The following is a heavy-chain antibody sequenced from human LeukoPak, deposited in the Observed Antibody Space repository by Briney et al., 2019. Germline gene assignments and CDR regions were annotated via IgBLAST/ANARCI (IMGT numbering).Heavy chain of an antibody. J-gene: IGHJ4*02. CDR1: GFTFSNAW. Sequence: GRSLRLSCAASGFTFSNAWMSWVRQAPGKGLEWVGRIKSKTDGGTTDYAAPVKGRFTISRDDSKNTLYLQMNSLRAEDTAVYCCAKAGDSGSYYVPFDYWGQGTLVTVSS. V-gene: IGHV3-15*01. CDR3: AKAGDSGSYYVPFDY. CDR2: IKSKTDGGTT. D-gene: IGHD3-10*01.